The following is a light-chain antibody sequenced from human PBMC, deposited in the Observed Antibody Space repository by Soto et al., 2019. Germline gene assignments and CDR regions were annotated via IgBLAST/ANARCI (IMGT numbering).Light chain of an antibody. CDR1: QSVINY. Sequence: EIVLTQSPGTLSLSPGERVSLSCRASQSVINYLVFYQHTPGQAPSRLISGASDSATGVPPTVSRSWSVATFTLTISSLEPEEFAVYYCQQRSEWPITFGQGTRLEIK. CDR2: GAS. V-gene: IGKV3-11*01. CDR3: QQRSEWPIT. J-gene: IGKJ5*01.